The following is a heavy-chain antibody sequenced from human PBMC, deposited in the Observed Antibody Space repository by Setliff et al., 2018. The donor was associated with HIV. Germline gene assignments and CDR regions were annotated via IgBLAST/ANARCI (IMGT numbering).Heavy chain of an antibody. V-gene: IGHV4-34*01. CDR1: GGSFSVYY. Sequence: PSETLSLTCAVYGGSFSVYYRSWIRQAPGKGLEWIGEINHSGRTNYNPSLKSRVTISVDTSKNQFSLTLSSLTAADTAVYYCARGPPAEDYYYYMDVWGEGTTVTVSS. CDR2: INHSGRT. J-gene: IGHJ6*03. CDR3: ARGPPAEDYYYYMDV.